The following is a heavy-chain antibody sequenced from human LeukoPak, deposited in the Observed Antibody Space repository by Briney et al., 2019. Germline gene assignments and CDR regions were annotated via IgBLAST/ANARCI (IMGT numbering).Heavy chain of an antibody. D-gene: IGHD6-19*01. CDR1: GFTFSSYS. CDR3: AGWRSSGWYWSDIDY. V-gene: IGHV3-21*01. CDR2: ISSSSSYI. Sequence: GGSLRLSCAASGFTFSSYSMNWVRQAPGKGLEWVSSISSSSSYIYYADSVKGRFTISRDNAKNSLYLQMNSLRAEDTAVYYCAGWRSSGWYWSDIDYWGQGTLVTVSS. J-gene: IGHJ4*02.